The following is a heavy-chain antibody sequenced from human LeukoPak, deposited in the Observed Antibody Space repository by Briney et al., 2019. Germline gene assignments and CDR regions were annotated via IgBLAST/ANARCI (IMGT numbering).Heavy chain of an antibody. CDR3: ATGHYYGSGRLPQVMDV. J-gene: IGHJ6*04. Sequence: ASVKVSCKVSGHTLSELSMHWVRQGPGKGLEWIGGFDPEDVETIYAQKFQGRVTMTEDTSIETTYMELTSLTSEDTAVYYCATGHYYGSGRLPQVMDVWGKGTTVTISS. CDR1: GHTLSELS. CDR2: FDPEDVET. D-gene: IGHD3-10*01. V-gene: IGHV1-24*01.